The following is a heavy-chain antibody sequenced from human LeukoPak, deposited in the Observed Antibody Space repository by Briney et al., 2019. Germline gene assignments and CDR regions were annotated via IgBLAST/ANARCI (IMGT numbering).Heavy chain of an antibody. J-gene: IGHJ6*04. Sequence: SVKVSCKASGGTFSSYAISWVRQAPGQGLERMVGIITIFGTANYAQKFQARVTITADESTSTAYMELSSLRSEDTAVYYCASTVVPAATVGDYYYYYGMDVWGKGTTVTVSS. CDR3: ASTVVPAATVGDYYYYYGMDV. D-gene: IGHD2-2*01. V-gene: IGHV1-69*13. CDR1: GGTFSSYA. CDR2: IITIFGTA.